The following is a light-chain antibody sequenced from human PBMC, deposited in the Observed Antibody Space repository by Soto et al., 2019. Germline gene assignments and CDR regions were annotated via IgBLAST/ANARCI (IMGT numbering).Light chain of an antibody. Sequence: DIQMTQSPSSLSASVGDRVTVTCRASQSISFYLNWYQQKPGKAPRLLIYAASNLQSGVSSPICASGSGTDFTITLSSLQPEDWATYSCQQGYNTPWKFGQGNTVDIK. V-gene: IGKV1-39*01. CDR1: QSISFY. CDR3: QQGYNTPWK. CDR2: AAS. J-gene: IGKJ1*01.